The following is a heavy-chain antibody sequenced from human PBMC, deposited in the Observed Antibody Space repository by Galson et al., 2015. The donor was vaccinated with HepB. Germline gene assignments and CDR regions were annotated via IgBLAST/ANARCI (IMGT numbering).Heavy chain of an antibody. CDR3: TRESTGKAPVG. CDR1: GFTFSSYA. D-gene: IGHD1-14*01. V-gene: IGHV3-73*01. J-gene: IGHJ4*02. CDR2: IRSKANSYAT. Sequence: SLRLSCAASGFTFSSYAMNWVRQASGKGLEWVGRIRSKANSYATAYAASVKGRFTISRDDSKNTAYLQMNSLKTEDTAVYYCTRESTGKAPVGWGQGTLVTVSS.